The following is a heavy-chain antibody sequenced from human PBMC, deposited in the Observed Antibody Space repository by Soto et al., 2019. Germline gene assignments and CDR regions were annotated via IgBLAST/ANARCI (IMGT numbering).Heavy chain of an antibody. CDR1: GYTFTSDD. CDR3: ARNRGIPVAGPDAFHI. Sequence: ASVKVSCKASGYTFTSDDINWVRQATGQGLEWMGWMNPNSGNTGYAQKFQGRATMTRNTSISTAYMELSSLRSEDTAVYYCARNRGIPVAGPDAFHIWGQGTMVTVSS. J-gene: IGHJ3*02. V-gene: IGHV1-8*01. CDR2: MNPNSGNT. D-gene: IGHD6-19*01.